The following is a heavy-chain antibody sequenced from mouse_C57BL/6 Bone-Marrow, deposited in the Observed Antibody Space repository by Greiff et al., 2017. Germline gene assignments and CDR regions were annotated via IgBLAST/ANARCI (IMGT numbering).Heavy chain of an antibody. J-gene: IGHJ4*01. D-gene: IGHD1-1*01. CDR3: AREEDYYGSRYAMDY. V-gene: IGHV1-82*01. CDR1: GYAFSSSW. CDR2: IYPGDGDT. Sequence: VQLQQSGPELVKPGASVKISCKASGYAFSSSWMNWVKQRPGKGLEWIGRIYPGDGDTNYNGKFKGKATLTADKSSSTAYMQLSSLTSEDSAVYFCAREEDYYGSRYAMDYWGQGTSVTVSS.